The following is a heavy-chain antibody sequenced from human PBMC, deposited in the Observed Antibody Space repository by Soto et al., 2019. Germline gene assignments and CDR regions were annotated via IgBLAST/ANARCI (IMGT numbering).Heavy chain of an antibody. V-gene: IGHV3-64D*08. CDR3: VKDYYYDSSGYFDAFDI. CDR2: ISSNGGST. CDR1: GFTFSSYA. Sequence: GGSLRLSCSASGFTFSSYAMHWVRQAPGKGLEYVSAISSNGGSTYYADSVKGRFTISRDNSKNTLYLQMSSLRAEDTAVYYCVKDYYYDSSGYFDAFDIWGQGKMVTVSS. J-gene: IGHJ3*02. D-gene: IGHD3-22*01.